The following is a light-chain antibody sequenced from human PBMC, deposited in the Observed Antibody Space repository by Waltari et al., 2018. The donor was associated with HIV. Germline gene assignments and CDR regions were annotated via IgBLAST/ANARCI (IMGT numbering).Light chain of an antibody. CDR3: SSYASSSTPNWV. CDR1: SSDVGGYNY. V-gene: IGLV2-14*01. Sequence: QSALTQPASVSGSPGQSITISCTGTSSDVGGYNYVSWYQHHPDKTPKLMIYDVSNRPSGVSNLFAGSKSCNTASLTISGLQAEDEADYYCSSYASSSTPNWVFGGGTKLTVL. CDR2: DVS. J-gene: IGLJ3*02.